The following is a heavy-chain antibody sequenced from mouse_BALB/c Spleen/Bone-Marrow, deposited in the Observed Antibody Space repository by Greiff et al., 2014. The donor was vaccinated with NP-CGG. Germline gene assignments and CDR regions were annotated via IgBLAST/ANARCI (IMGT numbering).Heavy chain of an antibody. V-gene: IGHV5-4*02. D-gene: IGHD1-1*01. CDR1: GFTFSDYY. Sequence: EVHLVESGGGLVKPGGSLNLSCAASGFTFSDYYMYWVRQTPEKGLEWVATISDGGSYTYYPDSVKGRFTISRDNAKNSLYLQMTSLKSEDTAMYYCARDSYYYGSSYWYFDVWGAGTTVTVSS. CDR2: ISDGGSYT. CDR3: ARDSYYYGSSYWYFDV. J-gene: IGHJ1*01.